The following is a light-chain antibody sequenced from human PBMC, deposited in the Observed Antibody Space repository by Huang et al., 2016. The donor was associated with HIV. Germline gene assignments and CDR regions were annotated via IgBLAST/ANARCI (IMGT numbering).Light chain of an antibody. Sequence: DIVVTQSPGSLALSLGERAAINCTSSQSVFHSSNNKNYLSWYQLKPGQSPQLRIYWASTREFGVPDRFRGTGSGTDFTLTITSLQAEDVAVYYCHQYYSSPQTFGQGTKVEV. CDR1: QSVFHSSNNKNY. CDR3: HQYYSSPQT. CDR2: WAS. J-gene: IGKJ1*01. V-gene: IGKV4-1*01.